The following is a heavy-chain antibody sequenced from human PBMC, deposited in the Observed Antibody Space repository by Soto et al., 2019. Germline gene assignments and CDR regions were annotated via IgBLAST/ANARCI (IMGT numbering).Heavy chain of an antibody. D-gene: IGHD6-6*01. V-gene: IGHV1-69*12. CDR1: GGTFSSYA. J-gene: IGHJ6*02. CDR3: ARRSSGAYGMDV. CDR2: IIPIFGTA. Sequence: QVQLVQSGAEVKKPGSSVKVSCKASGGTFSSYAISWVRQAPGQGLGWMGGIIPIFGTANYAKKFQGRVTITADESTSTADMELSSLRSEDTAVYYCARRSSGAYGMDVWGQGTTVTVSS.